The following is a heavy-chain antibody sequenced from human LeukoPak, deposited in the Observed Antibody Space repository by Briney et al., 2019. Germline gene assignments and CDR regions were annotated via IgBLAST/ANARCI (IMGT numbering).Heavy chain of an antibody. CDR1: GFTLYDFI. CDR2: ISWDGGTT. CDR3: AKDKTRFSSWLHCFNF. Sequence: GESLSLSCAASGFTLYDFIMLRLRPAPGRGLVGGSHISWDGGTTHYAPSVKGRFTISRAKSKNSLYLQMNSPRTEDTALYCCAKDKTRFSSWLHCFNFWGQGTLVTVSS. V-gene: IGHV3-43*01. J-gene: IGHJ4*02. D-gene: IGHD6-13*01.